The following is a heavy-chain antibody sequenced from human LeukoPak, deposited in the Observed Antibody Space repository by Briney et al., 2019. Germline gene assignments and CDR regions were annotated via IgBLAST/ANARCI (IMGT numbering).Heavy chain of an antibody. CDR2: ISGSGGST. V-gene: IGHV3-23*01. CDR3: ANSKRPRAFDY. J-gene: IGHJ4*02. Sequence: GGSLRLSCAASGFTFSSYAMSWIRQAPGKGLEWVSAISGSGGSTYYADSVKGRFTISRDNSKNTLYLQMNSLRAEDTAVYCCANSKRPRAFDYWGQGTLVTVSS. CDR1: GFTFSSYA.